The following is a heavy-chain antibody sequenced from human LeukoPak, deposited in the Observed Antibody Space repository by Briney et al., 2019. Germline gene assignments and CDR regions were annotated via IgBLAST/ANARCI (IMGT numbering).Heavy chain of an antibody. CDR3: AKGGSSLAFDY. CDR2: ISGSGGST. Sequence: PGGSLRLSCAASGFTFSSYDMNWVRQAPGKGLEWVSAISGSGGSTYYADSVKGRFTISRDNSKNTLSLQMNSLRVEDTAVYYCAKGGSSLAFDYRGQGTLVTVSS. V-gene: IGHV3-23*01. D-gene: IGHD6-6*01. J-gene: IGHJ4*02. CDR1: GFTFSSYD.